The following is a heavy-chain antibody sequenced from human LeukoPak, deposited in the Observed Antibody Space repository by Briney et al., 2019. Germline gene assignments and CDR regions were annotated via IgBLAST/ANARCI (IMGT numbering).Heavy chain of an antibody. CDR1: GFTFSSYA. D-gene: IGHD6-13*01. CDR3: AKGTEYSSSWYKEALDY. V-gene: IGHV3-23*01. J-gene: IGHJ4*02. Sequence: GGSLRLSCTASGFTFSSYAMSWVRQAPGKGLEWVSVISAAASTSYADSVKGRFTITRDNSQNTLYLQMNSLRAEDAAVYYCAKGTEYSSSWYKEALDYWGQGALVTVSS. CDR2: ISAAAST.